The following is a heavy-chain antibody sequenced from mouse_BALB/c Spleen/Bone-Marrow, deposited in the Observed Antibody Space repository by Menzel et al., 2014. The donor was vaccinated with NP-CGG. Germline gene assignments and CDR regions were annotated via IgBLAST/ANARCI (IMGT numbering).Heavy chain of an antibody. J-gene: IGHJ2*01. CDR3: ARYRLGTYFDY. D-gene: IGHD2-14*01. CDR1: GFNIKDTY. V-gene: IGHV14-3*02. CDR2: IGPANGNT. Sequence: EVKLVESGAELVKPGASVKLSCTASGFNIKDTYMHWVKQRPEQGLEWIGRIGPANGNTKYDPKFQGKATITADTSSSTAYLQLSSLTSEDTAVYYCARYRLGTYFDYWGQGTTLTVSS.